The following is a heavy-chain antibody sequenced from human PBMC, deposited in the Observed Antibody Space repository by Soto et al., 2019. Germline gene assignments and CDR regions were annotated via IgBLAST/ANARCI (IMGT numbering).Heavy chain of an antibody. V-gene: IGHV4-34*01. CDR2: INHSGST. Sequence: SETLSLTCAVYGGSFSGYHWSWIRQPPGKGLEWIGEINHSGSTNYNPSLKSRVTISVDTSKNQFSLKLSSVTAADTAVYYCARVLDYYDSSGYYRYFDYRGQGTPVTVSS. J-gene: IGHJ4*02. D-gene: IGHD3-22*01. CDR1: GGSFSGYH. CDR3: ARVLDYYDSSGYYRYFDY.